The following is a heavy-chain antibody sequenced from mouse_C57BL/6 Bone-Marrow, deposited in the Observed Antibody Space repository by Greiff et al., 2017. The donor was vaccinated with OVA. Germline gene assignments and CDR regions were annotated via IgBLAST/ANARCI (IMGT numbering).Heavy chain of an antibody. D-gene: IGHD1-1*01. Sequence: VQRVESGAELARPGASVKLSCKASGYTFTSYGISWVKQRTGQGLEWIGEIYPRSGNTYYNEKFKGKATLTADKSSSTAYMELRSLTSEDSAVYFCARTLYYYGSSYPFAYWGQGTLVTVSA. J-gene: IGHJ3*01. CDR1: GYTFTSYG. CDR3: ARTLYYYGSSYPFAY. V-gene: IGHV1-81*01. CDR2: IYPRSGNT.